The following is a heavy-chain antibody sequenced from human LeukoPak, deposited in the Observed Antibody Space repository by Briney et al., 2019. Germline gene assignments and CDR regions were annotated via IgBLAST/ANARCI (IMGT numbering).Heavy chain of an antibody. CDR2: IYYSGST. D-gene: IGHD6-6*01. CDR3: ARDSEGQLAFIDY. J-gene: IGHJ4*02. Sequence: PSETLSLTCTVSGGSISSSNFYWGWIRQPPGKGLEWIGSIYYSGSTYYNPSLKSRVTISVDTSKNQFSLKLSSVTAADTAVYYCARDSEGQLAFIDYWGQGTLVTVSS. V-gene: IGHV4-39*07. CDR1: GGSISSSNFY.